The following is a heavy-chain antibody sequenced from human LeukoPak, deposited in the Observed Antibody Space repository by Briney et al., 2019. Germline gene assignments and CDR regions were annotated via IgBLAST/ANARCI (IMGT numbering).Heavy chain of an antibody. D-gene: IGHD3-10*01. V-gene: IGHV3-23*01. CDR1: GFTFSSYA. CDR3: AKTITMVRGVTPYYYYYYMDV. CDR2: ISGSGGST. Sequence: GGSLRLSCAASGFTFSSYAMSWVRQAPGKGLEWVSAISGSGGSTYYADSVKGRFTISRDNSKNTLYLQMNSLRAEDTAVCYCAKTITMVRGVTPYYYYYYMDVWGKGTTVTVSS. J-gene: IGHJ6*03.